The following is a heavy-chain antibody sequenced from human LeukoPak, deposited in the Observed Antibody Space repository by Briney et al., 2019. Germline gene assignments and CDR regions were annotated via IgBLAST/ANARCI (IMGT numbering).Heavy chain of an antibody. J-gene: IGHJ4*02. D-gene: IGHD6-13*01. CDR1: GGSISSSSYY. CDR2: IYYSGST. V-gene: IGHV4-39*07. CDR3: ARDVLAAPGTFDY. Sequence: SETLSLTCTVSGGSISSSSYYWGWIRQPPGKGLEWIGSIYYSGSTYYNPSLKSRVTISLDTSKNQFSLELSSVTAANTAVYYCARDVLAAPGTFDYWGQGALVTVSS.